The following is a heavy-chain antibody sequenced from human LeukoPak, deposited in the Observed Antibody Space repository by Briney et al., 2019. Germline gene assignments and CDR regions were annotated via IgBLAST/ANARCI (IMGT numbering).Heavy chain of an antibody. V-gene: IGHV3-73*01. J-gene: IGHJ4*02. CDR1: GFTFSGSA. CDR3: TTPRITMVRGEL. Sequence: GGSLRLSCAASGFTFSGSATHWVRQASGKGLEWVGRIRSKAYSYATAYAASVKGRFTISRDDSKNTAYLQMNSLKTEDTAVYYCTTPRITMVRGELWGQGTLVTVSS. CDR2: IRSKAYSYAT. D-gene: IGHD3-10*01.